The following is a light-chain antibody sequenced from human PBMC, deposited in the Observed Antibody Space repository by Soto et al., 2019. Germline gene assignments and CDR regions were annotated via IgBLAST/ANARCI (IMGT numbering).Light chain of an antibody. CDR1: QSISSY. V-gene: IGKV1-39*01. CDR2: AAS. CDR3: QQSYSTPYT. J-gene: IGKJ2*01. Sequence: DIQMTQSPSSLSAYVGDRVTITCRASQSISSYLNWYQQKPGKAPKLLIYAASSLQSGVPSRFSGSGSGTDFTLTISSLQPEDFATYYCQQSYSTPYTFGQGTK.